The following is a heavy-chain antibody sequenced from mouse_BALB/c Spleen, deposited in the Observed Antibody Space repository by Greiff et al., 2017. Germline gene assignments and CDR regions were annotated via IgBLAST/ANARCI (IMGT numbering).Heavy chain of an antibody. Sequence: EVKLLESGGGLVQPGGSLKLSCAASGFDFSRYWMSWVRQAPGKGLEWIGEINPDSSTINYTPSLKDKFIISRDNAKNTLYLQMSKVRSEDTALYYCARPKGDGNYYFDYWGQGTTLTVSS. V-gene: IGHV4-1*02. CDR2: INPDSSTI. J-gene: IGHJ2*01. D-gene: IGHD2-1*01. CDR1: GFDFSRYW. CDR3: ARPKGDGNYYFDY.